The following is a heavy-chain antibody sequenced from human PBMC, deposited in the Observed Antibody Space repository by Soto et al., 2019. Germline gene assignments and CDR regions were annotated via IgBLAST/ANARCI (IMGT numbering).Heavy chain of an antibody. V-gene: IGHV3-33*01. Sequence: QVQLVQSGGGVVQPGRSLRLSCVASGFGFKYYGMQWVRQAPGKGLEWVAGIWYDGSKSDFADSVKGRFNISRDNPKNTLYLQMDSLRADETAVYYCARDPVVSSWKHYYYDYGFDVCGQGTTVTVSS. CDR1: GFGFKYYG. CDR2: IWYDGSKS. D-gene: IGHD6-13*01. CDR3: ARDPVVSSWKHYYYDYGFDV. J-gene: IGHJ6*02.